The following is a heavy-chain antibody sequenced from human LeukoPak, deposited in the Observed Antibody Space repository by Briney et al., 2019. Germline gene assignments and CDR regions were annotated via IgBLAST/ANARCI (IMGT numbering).Heavy chain of an antibody. V-gene: IGHV1-46*01. CDR2: INPSGGST. Sequence: VASVKVSCKASGGTFSSYAISWVRQAPGQGLEWMGIINPSGGSTSYAQKFQGRVTMTRDTSTGTVYMELSSLRSEDTAVYYCARVDRVIPWLDYWGQGTLVTVSS. CDR1: GGTFSSYA. CDR3: ARVDRVIPWLDY. J-gene: IGHJ4*02. D-gene: IGHD3-10*01.